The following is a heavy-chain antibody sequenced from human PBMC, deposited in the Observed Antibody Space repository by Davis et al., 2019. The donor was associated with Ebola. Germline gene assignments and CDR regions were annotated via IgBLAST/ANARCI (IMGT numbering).Heavy chain of an antibody. CDR3: VLATRPHYYYGMDV. Sequence: SVKVSCKTSGGTFTTYPISWVRQAPGQGLEWMGGTIPIFGTIDYAQKFQGRLTITAEESTTTAYMELSSLKSEDTAVYHCVLATRPHYYYGMDVWGQGTTVTVSS. D-gene: IGHD5-12*01. J-gene: IGHJ6*02. V-gene: IGHV1-69*13. CDR2: TIPIFGTI. CDR1: GGTFTTYP.